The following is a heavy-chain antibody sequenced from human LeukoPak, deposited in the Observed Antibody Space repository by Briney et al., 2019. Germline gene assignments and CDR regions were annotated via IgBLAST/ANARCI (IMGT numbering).Heavy chain of an antibody. CDR3: ARDQEGSLGYCSGGSCYEFDY. CDR2: ISAYNGNT. Sequence: ASVKVSCKASGYTFTSYYMHWVRQAPGQGLEWMGWISAYNGNTNYAQNLQGRVTMTTDTSTSTAYMELRSLRSDDTAMYYCARDQEGSLGYCSGGSCYEFDYWGQGTLVTVSS. V-gene: IGHV1-18*04. J-gene: IGHJ4*02. D-gene: IGHD2-15*01. CDR1: GYTFTSYY.